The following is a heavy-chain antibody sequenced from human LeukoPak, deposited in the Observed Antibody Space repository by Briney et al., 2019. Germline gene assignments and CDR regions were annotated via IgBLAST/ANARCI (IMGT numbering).Heavy chain of an antibody. CDR3: ARIGAAAGIGEYYLDY. D-gene: IGHD6-13*01. J-gene: IGHJ4*02. CDR2: IYHSGST. CDR1: GYSISSGYY. V-gene: IGHV4-38-2*02. Sequence: SETLSLTCTVSGYSISSGYYWGWIRQPPGKGLEWIGSIYHSGSTYYNPSLKSRVTISVDTSKNQFSLKLISVTAADTAVYYCARIGAAAGIGEYYLDYGGQGTLVTVSA.